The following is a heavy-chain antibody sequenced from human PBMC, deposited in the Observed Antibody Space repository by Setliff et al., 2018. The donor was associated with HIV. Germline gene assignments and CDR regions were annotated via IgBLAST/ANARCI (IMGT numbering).Heavy chain of an antibody. Sequence: SATLSLTCTVSGGSFSTYYWSWIRQPAGEGPEYIGRVNSTGTTIYNPSLKSRVTMTVDASKNQLSLKLRSVTAADTAVYYCARARSTMMGGRRGPYAFDRWGQGTKVTVSS. CDR1: GGSFSTYY. CDR3: ARARSTMMGGRRGPYAFDR. CDR2: VNSTGTT. J-gene: IGHJ3*01. D-gene: IGHD3-22*01. V-gene: IGHV4-4*07.